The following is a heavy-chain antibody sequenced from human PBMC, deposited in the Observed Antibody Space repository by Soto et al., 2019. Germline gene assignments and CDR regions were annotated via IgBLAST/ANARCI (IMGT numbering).Heavy chain of an antibody. CDR2: ISSSSSTI. CDR3: ARVIWSGHLTSDL. D-gene: IGHD3-3*01. Sequence: EVQVVESGGGLVQPGGSLRLSCAASGFTFSSNSMNWVRQAPGKGLEWISYISSSSSTIYADSVKGGFTISRDNAKNSLYLQMTSLRDEDTAVYYCARVIWSGHLTSDLWGQGTLVTVSS. CDR1: GFTFSSNS. J-gene: IGHJ5*02. V-gene: IGHV3-48*02.